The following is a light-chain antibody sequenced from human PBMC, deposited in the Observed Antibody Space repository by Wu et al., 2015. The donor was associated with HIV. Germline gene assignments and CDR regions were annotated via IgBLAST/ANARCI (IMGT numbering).Light chain of an antibody. CDR3: LQYRDWSWT. CDR1: QSVPNSQ. CDR2: DAS. Sequence: EIVLTQSPGTLSLSPGERVTLSCRASQSVPNSQLAWYQQKPGQPPRLLFYDASSRATGIPDRFSGSGSGTDFTLTIRRLEPEDFAVYYCLQYRDWSWTFGQGTKVEIK. V-gene: IGKV3-20*01. J-gene: IGKJ1*01.